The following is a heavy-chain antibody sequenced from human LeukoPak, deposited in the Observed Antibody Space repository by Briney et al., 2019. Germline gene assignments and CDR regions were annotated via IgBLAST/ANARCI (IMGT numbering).Heavy chain of an antibody. CDR2: INPNSGGT. CDR1: GYTFTGYY. J-gene: IGHJ4*02. V-gene: IGHV1-2*02. CDR3: ARSGRGDRGGIDY. Sequence: ASVKVSCKASGYTFTGYYIHWVRQAPGQGLEWMGWINPNSGGTNYAQKFQGRVTMTRDTSISTAYMDLSRLRSDDTAVYYCARSGRGDRGGIDYWGQGTLVTVSS. D-gene: IGHD6-25*01.